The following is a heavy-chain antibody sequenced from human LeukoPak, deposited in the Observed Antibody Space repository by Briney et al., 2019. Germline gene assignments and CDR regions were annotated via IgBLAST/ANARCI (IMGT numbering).Heavy chain of an antibody. J-gene: IGHJ5*02. D-gene: IGHD2-21*02. V-gene: IGHV1-18*01. Sequence: ASVKVSCKASGYTFTSFGISWVRQAPGQGLEWMGWISAYNGNTSYAQKLQGRVTMTTDTSTSTAYMELRSLRSDDTAVYYCARDLGVVVTATAFDPWGQGTLVTVSS. CDR1: GYTFTSFG. CDR2: ISAYNGNT. CDR3: ARDLGVVVTATAFDP.